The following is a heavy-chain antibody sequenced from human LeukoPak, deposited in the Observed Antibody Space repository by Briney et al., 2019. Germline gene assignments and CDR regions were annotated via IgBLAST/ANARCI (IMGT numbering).Heavy chain of an antibody. Sequence: PETLSLTCTVSGDSVSGGYNYWSWIRQPPGKGLEWIGHIYYTGSTNYNPSLKSRVTVSVDTSKNQFSLKLNSVTAADTAVYYCARGPLRGWFDPWGQGTLVTVSS. CDR3: ARGPLRGWFDP. J-gene: IGHJ5*02. CDR2: IYYTGST. CDR1: GDSVSGGYNY. V-gene: IGHV4-61*01.